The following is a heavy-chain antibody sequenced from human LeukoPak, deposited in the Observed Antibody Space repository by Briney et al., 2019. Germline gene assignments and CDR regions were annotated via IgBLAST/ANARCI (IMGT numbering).Heavy chain of an antibody. V-gene: IGHV3-48*03. CDR1: GFTFSSYE. CDR3: AKMGVCTSCYYFDY. D-gene: IGHD2-2*01. CDR2: ISSSGSTI. J-gene: IGHJ4*02. Sequence: GGSLRLSCAASGFTFSSYEMNWVRQAPGKGLEWVSYISSSGSTIYYADSVKGRFTISRDNSKNTLYLQMNSLRAEDTAVYYCAKMGVCTSCYYFDYWGQGTLVTVSS.